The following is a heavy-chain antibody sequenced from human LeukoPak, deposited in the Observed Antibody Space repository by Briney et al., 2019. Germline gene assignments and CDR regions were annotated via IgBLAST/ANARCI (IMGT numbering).Heavy chain of an antibody. Sequence: GGSLRLSCAASGLTLSSNYMTWVRQAPGKGLEWVSVIYSGGSAHYADSVMGRFTISRDNSKNTLYLQMNSLRGEDTAVFYCARSKLERGAFDIWGRGTMVTVSS. V-gene: IGHV3-66*01. CDR2: IYSGGSA. CDR3: ARSKLERGAFDI. J-gene: IGHJ3*02. D-gene: IGHD1-1*01. CDR1: GLTLSSNY.